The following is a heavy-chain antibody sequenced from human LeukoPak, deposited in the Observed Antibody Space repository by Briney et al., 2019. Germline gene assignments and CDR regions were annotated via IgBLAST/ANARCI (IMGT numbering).Heavy chain of an antibody. CDR3: GRAFPPLRTSSAGDL. D-gene: IGHD3-16*01. V-gene: IGHV3-21*01. Sequence: GGSLRLSCSASGFSFSDYDMNWVRQAPGKGLEWVSAISGRSSHIYYGESVKGRVTISRDNAKNSLYLQMDSLGVEDTAVYYCGRAFPPLRTSSAGDLWGQGTLVIVSS. CDR1: GFSFSDYD. CDR2: ISGRSSHI. J-gene: IGHJ1*01.